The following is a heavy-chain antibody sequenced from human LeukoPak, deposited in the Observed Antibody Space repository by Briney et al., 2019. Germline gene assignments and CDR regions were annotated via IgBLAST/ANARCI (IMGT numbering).Heavy chain of an antibody. CDR2: IYNGGST. D-gene: IGHD4-23*01. CDR1: GASVNSDSYY. J-gene: IGHJ4*02. Sequence: SETLSLTCTVSGASVNSDSYYWSWIRQPPGKGLKWVGHIYNGGSTNYNPSLKSRVTMSVDTSKNHFSVKLSSVTAADTAVYYCARHYRGLDYWGQGTLATVSS. CDR3: ARHYRGLDY. V-gene: IGHV4-61*03.